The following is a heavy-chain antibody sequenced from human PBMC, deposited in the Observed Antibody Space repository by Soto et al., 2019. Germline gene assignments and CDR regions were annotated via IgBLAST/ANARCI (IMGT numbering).Heavy chain of an antibody. CDR2: INHSGST. Sequence: QVQLQQWGAGLLKPSETLSLTCAVYGGSFSGYYWSWIRQPPGKGLEWIGEINHSGSTNYNPSLKSRVTISVDTSKNQFSLKLSSVTAADTAVYYCARGSSVYDVDYWGQGTLVTVSS. V-gene: IGHV4-34*01. J-gene: IGHJ4*02. CDR3: ARGSSVYDVDY. D-gene: IGHD3-22*01. CDR1: GGSFSGYY.